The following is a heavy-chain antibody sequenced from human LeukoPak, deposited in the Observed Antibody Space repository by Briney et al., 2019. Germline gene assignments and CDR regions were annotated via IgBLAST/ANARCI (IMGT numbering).Heavy chain of an antibody. CDR2: INPSGTT. CDR1: GYSFTNYY. D-gene: IGHD2-2*01. Sequence: ASVKVSCKASGYSFTNYYIYWVRQAPGQGLEWMGLINPSGTTSYAQKFQGRVTMTKDTSTNTVYMELSSLRSEDTAVYYSARGLPATFDYWGQGTLVTVSS. J-gene: IGHJ4*02. CDR3: ARGLPATFDY. V-gene: IGHV1-46*03.